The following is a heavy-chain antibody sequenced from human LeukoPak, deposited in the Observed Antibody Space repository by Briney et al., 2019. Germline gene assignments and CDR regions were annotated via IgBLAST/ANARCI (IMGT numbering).Heavy chain of an antibody. D-gene: IGHD5-18*01. CDR1: GGSISDYY. Sequence: SETLSLTCTVSGGSISDYYWSWIRQPPGKGLEWIGYIYYSGSTNYNPSLKSRVTISVDTSKNQFSLKLSSVTAADTAVYYCARLPRYSFDYWGQGTLVTVSS. V-gene: IGHV4-59*08. CDR3: ARLPRYSFDY. J-gene: IGHJ4*02. CDR2: IYYSGST.